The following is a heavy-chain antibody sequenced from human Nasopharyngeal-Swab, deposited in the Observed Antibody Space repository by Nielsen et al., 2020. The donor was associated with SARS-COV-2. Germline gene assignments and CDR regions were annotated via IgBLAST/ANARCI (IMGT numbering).Heavy chain of an antibody. CDR2: INAGNGNT. J-gene: IGHJ4*02. Sequence: ASVKVSCKASGYTFTSYYMHWVRQAPGQRLEWMGWINAGNGNTKYSQKFQGRVTITRDTSASTAYMELSSLRSEDTAVYYCARGSYYYDSSGYSYFDYWGQGTLVTVSS. V-gene: IGHV1-3*01. D-gene: IGHD3-22*01. CDR1: GYTFTSYY. CDR3: ARGSYYYDSSGYSYFDY.